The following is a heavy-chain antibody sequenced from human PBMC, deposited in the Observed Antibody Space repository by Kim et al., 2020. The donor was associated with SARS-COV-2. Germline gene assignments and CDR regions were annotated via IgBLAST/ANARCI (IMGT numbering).Heavy chain of an antibody. CDR2: WYN. CDR3: ARRTAGLDY. V-gene: IGHV6-1*01. D-gene: IGHD6-13*01. J-gene: IGHJ4*02. Sequence: WYNDYAVSVKSRITINPDTSKNQFSLQLNSVTPEDTAMYYCARRTAGLDYWGQGTLVTVSS.